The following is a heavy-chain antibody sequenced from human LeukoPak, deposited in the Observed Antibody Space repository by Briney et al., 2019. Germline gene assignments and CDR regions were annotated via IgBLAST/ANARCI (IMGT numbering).Heavy chain of an antibody. CDR1: GGTFSSNT. V-gene: IGHV1-69*02. Sequence: SVKVSCKASGGTFSSNTISWVRQAPGQGLEWMGRIIPILGIANYAQKFQGRVTITADKSTSTAYMELSSLRSEDTAVYYCAQTTPPYCSSTSCYSGNWFDPWGQGTLVTVSS. CDR3: AQTTPPYCSSTSCYSGNWFDP. D-gene: IGHD2-2*01. J-gene: IGHJ5*02. CDR2: IIPILGIA.